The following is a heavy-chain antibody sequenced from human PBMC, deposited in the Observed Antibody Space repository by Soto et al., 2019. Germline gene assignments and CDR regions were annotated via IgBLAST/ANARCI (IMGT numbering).Heavy chain of an antibody. CDR1: GGSVSSGSYY. D-gene: IGHD2-2*01. CDR3: ARDSTFDI. J-gene: IGHJ3*02. CDR2: IYYSGST. V-gene: IGHV4-61*01. Sequence: PSETLSLTCTVSGGSVSSGSYYWSWIRQPPGKGLEWIGYIYYSGSTNYNPSLKSRVTISVDTSKNQFSLKLSSVTAADTAMYYCARDSTFDIWGQGTMVTVSS.